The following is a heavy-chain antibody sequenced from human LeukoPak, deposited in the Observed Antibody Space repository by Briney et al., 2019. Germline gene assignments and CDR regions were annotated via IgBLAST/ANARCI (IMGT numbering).Heavy chain of an antibody. CDR1: GFTFSSYA. CDR3: ARPHDYDWYFDL. D-gene: IGHD4-17*01. CDR2: ISYDGSNK. Sequence: PGGSLRLSCAASGFTFSSYAMHWVRQAPGKGLEWVAVISYDGSNKYYADSVKGRSTISRENAKNSLYLQMNSLRAEDTAVYYCARPHDYDWYFDLWGRGTLVTVSS. V-gene: IGHV3-30*14. J-gene: IGHJ2*01.